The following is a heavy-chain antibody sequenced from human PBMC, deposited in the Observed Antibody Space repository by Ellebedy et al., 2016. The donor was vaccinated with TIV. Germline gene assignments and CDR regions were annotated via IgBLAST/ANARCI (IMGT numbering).Heavy chain of an antibody. CDR3: AKDMSVGLYTFDM. D-gene: IGHD2-2*02. CDR1: GLTFSKYA. V-gene: IGHV3-23*01. J-gene: IGHJ3*02. Sequence: GESLKISXVASGLTFSKYAMTWVRQAPGKGLEWVSGIRSGGESTYYADSVKGRFTISRDNSKSTLFLQMNSLRVEDTAVYFCAKDMSVGLYTFDMWGQGTMVTVSS. CDR2: IRSGGEST.